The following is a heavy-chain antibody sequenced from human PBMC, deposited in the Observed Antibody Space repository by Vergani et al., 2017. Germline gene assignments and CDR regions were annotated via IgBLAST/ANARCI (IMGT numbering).Heavy chain of an antibody. CDR3: AKDGMDYSSSTYYFDH. D-gene: IGHD6-6*01. CDR2: VSGRGGTT. J-gene: IGHJ4*02. Sequence: EVPLVESGGGLVPPGGSLRLSCAASGFTFSPYATSWVRQAPGEGLEGVSSVSGRGGTTYYADSVKGRFTISRDNSKNTLYLQMNSLRAEDTAVYSCAKDGMDYSSSTYYFDHWGQGTLVTVSS. CDR1: GFTFSPYA. V-gene: IGHV3-23*04.